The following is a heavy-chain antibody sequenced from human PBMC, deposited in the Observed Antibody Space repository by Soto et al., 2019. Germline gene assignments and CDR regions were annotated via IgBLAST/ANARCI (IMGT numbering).Heavy chain of an antibody. D-gene: IGHD3-22*01. CDR2: IYHSGST. J-gene: IGHJ3*02. V-gene: IGHV4-30-2*01. CDR3: ARDYYENNEYDAFDI. CDR1: GGSITSGVYS. Sequence: QLQVQESGSGLVKPSQTLSLTCTVSGGSITSGVYSWSWIRQPPGKGLEWIGCIYHSGSTNYNPALKSRVTISMDGSKNQFSLKLSSVTAADTAVYYCARDYYENNEYDAFDIWGQGTMVTVSS.